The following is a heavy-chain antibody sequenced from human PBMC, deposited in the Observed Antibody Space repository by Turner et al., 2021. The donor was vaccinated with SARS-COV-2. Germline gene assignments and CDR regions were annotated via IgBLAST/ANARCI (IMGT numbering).Heavy chain of an antibody. CDR1: GFTFSSYT. J-gene: IGHJ3*02. CDR3: ARRMPNYYDSSGYYLDAFDI. D-gene: IGHD3-22*01. V-gene: IGHV3-21*01. CDR2: ISSSSSYI. Sequence: EVQLVESGGGLVKPGGSLRLSCAASGFTFSSYTMNWVRQAPGKGLEWVSSISSSSSYIYYADSVKGRFTISRDNAKNSLYLQMNSLGAEDTAVYYCARRMPNYYDSSGYYLDAFDIWGQGTKVTVSS.